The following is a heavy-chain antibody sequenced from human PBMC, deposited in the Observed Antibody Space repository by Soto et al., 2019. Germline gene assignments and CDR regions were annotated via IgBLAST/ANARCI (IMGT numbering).Heavy chain of an antibody. CDR3: AKDRLAGGFDY. Sequence: GGSLRLSCAASGVTFSNYAMHWVRQAPGKGLEWVSLVSGTAGTTYYTDSVKGRFTISRDNSRNTVYLQMNSLRADDTAVYYCAKDRLAGGFDYWGQGTLVTVSS. CDR2: VSGTAGTT. V-gene: IGHV3-23*01. D-gene: IGHD3-16*01. CDR1: GVTFSNYA. J-gene: IGHJ4*02.